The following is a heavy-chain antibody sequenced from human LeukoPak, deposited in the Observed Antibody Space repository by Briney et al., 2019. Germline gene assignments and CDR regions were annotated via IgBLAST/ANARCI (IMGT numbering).Heavy chain of an antibody. Sequence: SETLSLTCTVSGGSINSGDYYWSWIRQPPGKGLEWIGYNYYSGSTYYSPSLNSRVTISVDTSKNQFSLKLSSVTAADTAVYYCATYTVITPRLDAFHIWGQGTMVTVSS. D-gene: IGHD4-23*01. CDR2: NYYSGST. CDR1: GGSINSGDYY. J-gene: IGHJ3*02. CDR3: ATYTVITPRLDAFHI. V-gene: IGHV4-30-4*01.